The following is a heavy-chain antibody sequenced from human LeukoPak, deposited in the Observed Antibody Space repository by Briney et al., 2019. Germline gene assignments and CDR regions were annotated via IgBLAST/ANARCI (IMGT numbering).Heavy chain of an antibody. D-gene: IGHD4-23*01. CDR3: GKGYRGNADLFEF. V-gene: IGHV3-23*01. Sequence: GGSLRLSCATSGFTFTNYTMTWVRQTPGKGLEWVSSIRGSVSVTHYADSVKGRFTISSDNSKNTLYLQVTNLRAEATAVYYCGKGYRGNADLFEFWGPGKVVTVSS. J-gene: IGHJ3*01. CDR2: IRGSVSVT. CDR1: GFTFTNYT.